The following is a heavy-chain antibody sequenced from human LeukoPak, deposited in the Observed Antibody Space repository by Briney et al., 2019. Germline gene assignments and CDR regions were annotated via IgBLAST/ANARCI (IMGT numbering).Heavy chain of an antibody. D-gene: IGHD3-10*01. J-gene: IGHJ4*02. V-gene: IGHV3-23*01. CDR3: AKGGRGSYYSDS. CDR2: ISASGGTT. Sequence: GGSLRLTCAAAGFMFSNYVMYWVRQAPGKGLEWVSVISASGGTTDYADSVKGRFTISRDNSKDTLYLQMNSLRAEDTAVYYCAKGGRGSYYSDSWGQGTLVTVSS. CDR1: GFMFSNYV.